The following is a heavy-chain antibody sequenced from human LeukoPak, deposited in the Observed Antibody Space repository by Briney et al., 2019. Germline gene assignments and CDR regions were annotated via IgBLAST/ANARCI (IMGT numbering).Heavy chain of an antibody. CDR3: ARLGSGSNY. J-gene: IGHJ4*01. V-gene: IGHV6-1*01. Sequence: SQTLSLTCAISGDSVSSNSAAWIWIRQSPSRGLEWLGRTYYRSKWYTEYAVSVKSRITINPDTSKNQFSLQLSSVNPEDTAVYYCARLGSGSNYWGHGTLVTVSS. D-gene: IGHD3-10*01. CDR1: GDSVSSNSAA. CDR2: TYYRSKWYT.